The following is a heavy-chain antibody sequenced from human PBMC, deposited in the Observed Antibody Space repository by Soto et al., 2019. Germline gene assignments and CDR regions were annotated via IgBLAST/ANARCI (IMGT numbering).Heavy chain of an antibody. J-gene: IGHJ5*02. CDR2: IYWNDDK. Sequence: PKRSVALNCTFCGLSLTNSGEGAGWIRQPPGKALEWLALIYWNDDKRYSPSLEGRLTITKDTSKSQVVLAMTNMDPVDTATYYCAHHTITPVSNGFGTRGLGTLVTGPS. V-gene: IGHV2-5*01. CDR3: AHHTITPVSNGFGT. CDR1: GLSLTNSGEG. D-gene: IGHD1-20*01.